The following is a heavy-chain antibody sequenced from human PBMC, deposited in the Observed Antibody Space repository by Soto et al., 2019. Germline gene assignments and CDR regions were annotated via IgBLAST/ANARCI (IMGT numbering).Heavy chain of an antibody. J-gene: IGHJ4*02. Sequence: QVQLQESGPGLVKPSETLSLTCTVSGGSISSYYWSWIRQPPGKGLEWIGYIYYSGSTNYNPSLKSRVTISVDTSKNQFSLKLSSVTAADTAVYYCVRGLHLGELSLEYYFDYWGQGTLVTVSS. D-gene: IGHD3-16*02. CDR3: VRGLHLGELSLEYYFDY. CDR2: IYYSGST. CDR1: GGSISSYY. V-gene: IGHV4-59*01.